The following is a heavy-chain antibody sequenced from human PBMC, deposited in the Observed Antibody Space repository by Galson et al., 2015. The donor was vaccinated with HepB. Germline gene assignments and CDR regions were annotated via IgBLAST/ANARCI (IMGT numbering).Heavy chain of an antibody. CDR1: GFTFSSYA. CDR3: ARVWAVAGIFDY. J-gene: IGHJ4*02. V-gene: IGHV3-30-3*01. Sequence: SLRLSCAASGFTFSSYAMHWVRQAPGKGLEWVAVISYDGSNKYYADSVKGRFTIFRDNSKNTLYLQMNSLRAEDTAVYYCARVWAVAGIFDYWGQGTLVTVSS. CDR2: ISYDGSNK. D-gene: IGHD6-19*01.